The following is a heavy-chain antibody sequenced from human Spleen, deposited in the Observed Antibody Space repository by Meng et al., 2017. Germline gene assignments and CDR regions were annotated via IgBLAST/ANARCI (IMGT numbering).Heavy chain of an antibody. CDR1: GYTFTGYY. Sequence: SVKVSCKASGYTFTGYYMHWVRQAPGQGLEWMGGIIPIFGTANYAQKFQGRVTITADKSTSTAYMELSSLRSEDTAVYYCARDSGLAYCGGDCYSPLYYYGMDVWGQGTTVTVSS. D-gene: IGHD2-21*02. V-gene: IGHV1-69*06. CDR3: ARDSGLAYCGGDCYSPLYYYGMDV. J-gene: IGHJ6*02. CDR2: IIPIFGTA.